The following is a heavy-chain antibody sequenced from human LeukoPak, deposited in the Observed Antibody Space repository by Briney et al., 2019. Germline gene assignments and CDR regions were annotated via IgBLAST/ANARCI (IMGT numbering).Heavy chain of an antibody. D-gene: IGHD5-18*01. Sequence: SETLSLTCTVSGGSISSYYWSWIRQPPGKGLEWIGYIYYSGSTNYNPSLKSRVTISVDTSKNQFSLKLSSVTAADTAVYYCAREESGDTNAFDIWGQGTMVTVSS. V-gene: IGHV4-59*01. CDR2: IYYSGST. CDR1: GGSISSYY. J-gene: IGHJ3*02. CDR3: AREESGDTNAFDI.